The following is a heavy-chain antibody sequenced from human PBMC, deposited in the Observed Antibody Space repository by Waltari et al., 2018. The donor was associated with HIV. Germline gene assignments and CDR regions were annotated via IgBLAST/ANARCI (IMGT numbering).Heavy chain of an antibody. V-gene: IGHV3-74*01. CDR2: INRDGSST. CDR1: GFTFSSYW. Sequence: EVQLVESGGGLVQPGGSLRLSCATSGFTFSSYWMHWVRQAPGKGLGWGSRINRDGSSTSYADSVKGRFTISRDNAKNTLYLQMNSLRAEDTAVYYCARASPADCGGAFDIWGQGTMVTVSS. J-gene: IGHJ3*02. CDR3: ARASPADCGGAFDI. D-gene: IGHD2-21*02.